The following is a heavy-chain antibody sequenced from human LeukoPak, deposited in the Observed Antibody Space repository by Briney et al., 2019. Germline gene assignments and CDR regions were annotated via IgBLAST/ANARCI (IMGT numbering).Heavy chain of an antibody. CDR1: GFTFSSYS. CDR2: ISSSSSYI. V-gene: IGHV3-21*01. J-gene: IGHJ4*02. Sequence: PGGSLRLSCAASGFTFSSYSMNWVRQAPGKGLEWVSSISSSSSYIYYADSVKGRFTISRDNAKNSLYLQMNSLRAEDTAVYYCARISSYYYDSGGYLDYWGQGTLVTVSS. D-gene: IGHD3-22*01. CDR3: ARISSYYYDSGGYLDY.